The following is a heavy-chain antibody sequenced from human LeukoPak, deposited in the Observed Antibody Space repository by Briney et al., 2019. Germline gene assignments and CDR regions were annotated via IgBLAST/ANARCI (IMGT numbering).Heavy chain of an antibody. Sequence: PGGSLRLSCAASGFTFSSYGMHWVRQAPGKGLEWVAVIWYDGSNKYYADSVKGRFTISRDNSKNTLYLQMNSLRAEDTAVYYCARVAVVVPAADMDVWGKGTTVTVSS. J-gene: IGHJ6*03. V-gene: IGHV3-33*01. CDR1: GFTFSSYG. D-gene: IGHD2-2*01. CDR3: ARVAVVVPAADMDV. CDR2: IWYDGSNK.